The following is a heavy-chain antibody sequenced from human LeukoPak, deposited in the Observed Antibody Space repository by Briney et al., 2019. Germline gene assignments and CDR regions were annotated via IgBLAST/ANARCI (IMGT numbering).Heavy chain of an antibody. V-gene: IGHV4-34*01. J-gene: IGHJ4*02. CDR1: GGSFSGYY. Sequence: SETLSLTCAVYGGSFSGYYWSWTRQPPGKGLEWIGEINHSGSTNYNPSLKSRVTISVDTSKNQFSLKLSSVTAADTAVYYCARMSHGRLQRNFDYWGQGTLVTVSS. CDR2: INHSGST. CDR3: ARMSHGRLQRNFDY. D-gene: IGHD1-1*01.